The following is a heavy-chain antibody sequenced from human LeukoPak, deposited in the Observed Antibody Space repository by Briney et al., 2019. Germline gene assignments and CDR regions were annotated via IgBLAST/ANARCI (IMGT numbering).Heavy chain of an antibody. CDR3: AKDRVLEAPPRSLCDY. J-gene: IGHJ4*02. Sequence: GRSLRLSCAASVFTFSSCGMHGVRHAPGKGLEWVAVKWYDGSNKYYTDSLKGRFTISRDNSKNTLYLQMNSLRAEDTAVYYCAKDRVLEAPPRSLCDYWGQGTLVTVSS. V-gene: IGHV3-33*06. CDR1: VFTFSSCG. D-gene: IGHD3-10*01. CDR2: KWYDGSNK.